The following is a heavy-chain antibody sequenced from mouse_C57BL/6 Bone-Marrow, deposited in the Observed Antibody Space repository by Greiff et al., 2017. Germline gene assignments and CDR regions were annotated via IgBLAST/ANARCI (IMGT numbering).Heavy chain of an antibody. CDR2: FYPGSGSI. D-gene: IGHD2-4*01. J-gene: IGHJ2*01. CDR3: ARHERYYDYEGYYDY. CDR1: GYIFTEYT. V-gene: IGHV1-62-2*01. Sequence: QVLLQQSGAELVKPGASVKLSCKASGYIFTEYTIHWVKPRSGQGLEWIGWFYPGSGSIKYNERFKDKATLTADKSSNTVYMELSRLTSEDSAVYFGARHERYYDYEGYYDYWGQGTTLTVSS.